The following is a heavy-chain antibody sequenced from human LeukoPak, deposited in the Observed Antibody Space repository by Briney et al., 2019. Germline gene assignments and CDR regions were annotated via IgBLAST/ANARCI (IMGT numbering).Heavy chain of an antibody. Sequence: GESLKISCQGSGYSFTSYWIGWVRQMPGKGLEWMGIIYPGDSDTRYSPSFQGQVTISADKSISTAYLQWSSLKASDTAMYYCARLFGSRWVVTATFDYWGQGTLVTVSS. J-gene: IGHJ4*02. CDR1: GYSFTSYW. CDR3: ARLFGSRWVVTATFDY. CDR2: IYPGDSDT. V-gene: IGHV5-51*01. D-gene: IGHD2-21*02.